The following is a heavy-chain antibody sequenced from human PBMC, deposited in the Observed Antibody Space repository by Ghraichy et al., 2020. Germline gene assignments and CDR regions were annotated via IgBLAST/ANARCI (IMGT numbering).Heavy chain of an antibody. CDR1: GFTFSSYA. CDR2: ISGSGGST. D-gene: IGHD3-22*01. V-gene: IGHV3-23*01. CDR3: AKARGYYCDTSGSILDY. Sequence: GGSLRLSCAASGFTFSSYAMSWVRQAPGKGLEWVSAISGSGGSTFYADSVKGRFTISRDNSKITLYLQMNSLRAEDTAVYYCAKARGYYCDTSGSILDYWGQGPLVTVSA. J-gene: IGHJ4*02.